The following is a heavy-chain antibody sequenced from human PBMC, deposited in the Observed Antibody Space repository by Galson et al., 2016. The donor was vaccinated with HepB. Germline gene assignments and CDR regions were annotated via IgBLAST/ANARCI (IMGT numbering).Heavy chain of an antibody. V-gene: IGHV4-39*01. CDR3: VRLGTAAAVANRRGGLY. J-gene: IGHJ4*02. CDR2: IHSSGTS. CDR1: GDSIRNVGRH. D-gene: IGHD6-13*01. Sequence: SETLSLTCTVSGDSIRNVGRHWGWFRQSPGKGLEYIGSIHSSGTSYYNPSLTSRVPVSADMSRNQFFLSLTSVTAADTAIYYCVRLGTAAAVANRRGGLYWSQGTRVTVSS.